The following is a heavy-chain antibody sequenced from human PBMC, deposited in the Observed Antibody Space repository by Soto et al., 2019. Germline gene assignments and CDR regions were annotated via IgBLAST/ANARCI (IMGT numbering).Heavy chain of an antibody. CDR2: VIPIFGTP. J-gene: IGHJ6*02. CDR1: GGTFSTYA. CDR3: ARSHGGSSSLDIYYYYYYGMDV. Sequence: QVQLVQSGAEVKKPGSSVKVSCKAPGGTFSTYAISWVRQAPGQGLEWMGGVIPIFGTPKYAQKLQGRVTPTADESTSTGDMELRSLRSADTAVYYCARSHGGSSSLDIYYYYYYGMDVWGQGTTVTVSS. V-gene: IGHV1-69*01. D-gene: IGHD2-15*01.